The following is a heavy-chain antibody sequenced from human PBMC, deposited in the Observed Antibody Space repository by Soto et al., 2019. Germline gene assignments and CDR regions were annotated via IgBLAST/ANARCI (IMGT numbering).Heavy chain of an antibody. J-gene: IGHJ5*02. CDR3: ARDGSRQQRGWFDP. V-gene: IGHV4-61*08. CDR1: GGSIYRSGYY. Sequence: SETLSLTCTVSGGSIYRSGYYWGWIRQPPGRGLEWIGYIYYSGSTNYNPSLKSRVTISVDTSKNQFSLKLSSVTAADTAVYYCARDGSRQQRGWFDPWGQGTLVTVSS. D-gene: IGHD6-13*01. CDR2: IYYSGST.